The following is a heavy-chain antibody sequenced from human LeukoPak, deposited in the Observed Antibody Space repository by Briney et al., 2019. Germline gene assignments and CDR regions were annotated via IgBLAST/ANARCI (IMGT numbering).Heavy chain of an antibody. CDR3: ARISSGWYVDY. V-gene: IGHV1-69*04. Sequence: SVKVCCKASGGTFSSYAISWVRQAPGQGLEWMGRIIPILGIANYAQKFQGRVTITADKSTSTAYMELSSLRSEDTAVYYCARISSGWYVDYWGQGTLVTVSS. D-gene: IGHD6-19*01. CDR2: IIPILGIA. J-gene: IGHJ4*02. CDR1: GGTFSSYA.